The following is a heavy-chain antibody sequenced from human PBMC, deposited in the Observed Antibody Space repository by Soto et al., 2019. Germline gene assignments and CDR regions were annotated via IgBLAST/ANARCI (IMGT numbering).Heavy chain of an antibody. D-gene: IGHD6-13*01. V-gene: IGHV3-23*01. CDR2: IGGSDGHT. Sequence: PGGSLRLSCAASGFTFSSYAMSWVRQAPGKGLEWVSTIGGSDGHTYYADSVKGRFTISRDNSKNTLYLQMNSLRAEDTAVYYCAKEIGSSWYLFDYWGPGALVTVSS. CDR3: AKEIGSSWYLFDY. J-gene: IGHJ4*02. CDR1: GFTFSSYA.